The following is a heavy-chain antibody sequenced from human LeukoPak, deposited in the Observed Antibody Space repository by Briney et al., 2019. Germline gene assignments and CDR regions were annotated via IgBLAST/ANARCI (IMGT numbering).Heavy chain of an antibody. Sequence: GESLKISCKGSGYSFISYWIAWVRQMPGQGLEWLGIIYPRDSDTRYSPSFQGQVSISVDTSIDTAYLQWSSVKASDTAMYYCARLLAAPYYINFWGQGTLVTVSS. J-gene: IGHJ4*02. CDR3: ARLLAAPYYINF. CDR1: GYSFISYW. CDR2: IYPRDSDT. D-gene: IGHD6-25*01. V-gene: IGHV5-51*01.